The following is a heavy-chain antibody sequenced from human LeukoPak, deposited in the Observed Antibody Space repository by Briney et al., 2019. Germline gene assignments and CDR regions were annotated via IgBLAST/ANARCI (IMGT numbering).Heavy chain of an antibody. CDR1: GFTFGKYW. CDR2: IKLDGSEK. CDR3: AKDRDNWNLNWFDP. Sequence: GGPLRLSCVASGFTFGKYWMSWVRQAPGKGLEWVANIKLDGSEKNYVDSVKGRFTISRDNSKNTLYLQMNSLRAEDTAVYYCAKDRDNWNLNWFDPWGQGTLVTVSS. D-gene: IGHD1-20*01. V-gene: IGHV3-7*03. J-gene: IGHJ5*02.